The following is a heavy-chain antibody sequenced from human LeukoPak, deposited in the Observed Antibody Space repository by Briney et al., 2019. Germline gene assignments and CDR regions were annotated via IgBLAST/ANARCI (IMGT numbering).Heavy chain of an antibody. D-gene: IGHD5-12*01. J-gene: IGHJ4*02. CDR3: AREVVATIAPIFDY. CDR1: GDSVSSNSAA. CDR2: TYYRSKWYN. V-gene: IGHV6-1*01. Sequence: SQTLSLTCAISGDSVSSNSAAWNWIRQSPSRGLEWLGRTYYRSKWYNDYAVSVKSRITINPDTSKNQSSLQLNSVTPEDTAVYYRAREVVATIAPIFDYWGQGTLVTVSS.